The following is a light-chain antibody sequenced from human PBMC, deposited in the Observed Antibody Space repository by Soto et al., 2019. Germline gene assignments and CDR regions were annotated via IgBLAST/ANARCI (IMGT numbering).Light chain of an antibody. Sequence: DIKMTQSPSSLSAAVGDRVTITCRASQGIRNDLAWYQQKAGKAPKRLIYVASSLQSGVPSRFSGSGSGTEFTLTINSLQPEDFATYFCLQHDSDPLTFGQGTRLE. V-gene: IGKV1-17*01. CDR3: LQHDSDPLT. CDR1: QGIRND. CDR2: VAS. J-gene: IGKJ5*01.